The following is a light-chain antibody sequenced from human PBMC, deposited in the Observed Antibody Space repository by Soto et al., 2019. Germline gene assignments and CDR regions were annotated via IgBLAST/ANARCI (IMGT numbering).Light chain of an antibody. V-gene: IGKV3D-20*02. CDR2: YTS. CDR3: QQRSNWPT. J-gene: IGKJ1*01. Sequence: ELVLTQSPGPLSLSPGESATLSCRASQSVGDNDISWHQQKPGQAPRLLIYYTSARATGIQDRFSGSGSGTEFTLTISRLEPEDFAVYYCQQRSNWPTCGQGTKVDIK. CDR1: QSVGDND.